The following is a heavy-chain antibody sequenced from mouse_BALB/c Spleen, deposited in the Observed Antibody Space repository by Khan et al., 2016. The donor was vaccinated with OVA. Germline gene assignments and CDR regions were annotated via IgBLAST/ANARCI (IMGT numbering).Heavy chain of an antibody. CDR1: GFTFSNYA. V-gene: IGHV5-6-5*01. CDR3: AREYWFAY. CDR2: ISSGDST. Sequence: EVELVESGGGLVKPGGSLKLSCAASGFTFSNYAMSWVRQSPEKRLEWVASISSGDSTYYPDSVKGRFTISRDNARNILYLQMSSLRSEDTAMYYCAREYWFAYWGQGTLVTVSA. J-gene: IGHJ3*01.